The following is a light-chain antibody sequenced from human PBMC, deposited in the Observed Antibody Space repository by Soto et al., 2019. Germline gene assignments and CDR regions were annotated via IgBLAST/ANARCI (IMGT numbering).Light chain of an antibody. CDR1: QGVGSTY. Sequence: EIVLTQSPGTLTLSLGERATLSCRASQGVGSTYLAWYQQKPGQAPRLLIYSASSRATGIPDRFSGSGSGTDFTLTISRLEPADSAVYYCQHYGSSPLTFGGGTKVQIK. J-gene: IGKJ4*01. V-gene: IGKV3-20*01. CDR3: QHYGSSPLT. CDR2: SAS.